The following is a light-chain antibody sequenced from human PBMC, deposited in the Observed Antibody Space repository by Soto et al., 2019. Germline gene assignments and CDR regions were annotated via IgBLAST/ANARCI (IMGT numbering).Light chain of an antibody. CDR1: QRVTSRY. CDR2: AAS. V-gene: IGKV3-20*01. CDR3: QQYGSSPLT. J-gene: IGKJ4*01. Sequence: EIVLTQSPATLSLFPGERAPLSSSASQRVTSRYLAWYQQKPGQAPRLLIYAASTRATRIPDRFSGSGSGTDFTLTISRLEPEDFAVYYCQQYGSSPLTFGGGTKVDIK.